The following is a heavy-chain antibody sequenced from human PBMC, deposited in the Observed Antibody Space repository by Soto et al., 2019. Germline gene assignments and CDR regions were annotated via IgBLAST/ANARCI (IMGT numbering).Heavy chain of an antibody. V-gene: IGHV4-30-4*01. CDR2: IYKSATT. J-gene: IGHJ5*01. D-gene: IGHD2-15*01. CDR1: GDSISNLDYF. CDR3: ARWRYCLTGRCFENWFES. Sequence: SETLSLTCSVSGDSISNLDYFWAWIRQPPGQSLEYIGSIYKSATTYYTPCFESRVAISVDTPKFQFSLKRTSVNPADTAVYCWARWRYCLTGRCFENWFESLVQVSLVTVSS.